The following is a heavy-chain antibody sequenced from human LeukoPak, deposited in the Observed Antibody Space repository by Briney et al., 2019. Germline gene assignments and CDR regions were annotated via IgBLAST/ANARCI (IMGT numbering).Heavy chain of an antibody. D-gene: IGHD1-1*01. CDR2: IRYDGSNK. CDR1: GFRFSDYG. V-gene: IGHV3-30*02. J-gene: IGHJ3*02. Sequence: GGSLRLSCAASGFRFSDYGMHWVRQAPGKGLEWVTFIRYDGSNKHSADPVKGRFTIPRDNSRNTLYLQMNSLRPEDTAVYYCAKDLGYNWNFDALDIWGQGTMVTVSS. CDR3: AKDLGYNWNFDALDI.